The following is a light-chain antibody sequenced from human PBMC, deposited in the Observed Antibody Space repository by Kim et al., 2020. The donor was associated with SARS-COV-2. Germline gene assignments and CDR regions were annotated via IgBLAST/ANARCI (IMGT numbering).Light chain of an antibody. J-gene: IGLJ2*01. Sequence: GSPEQTASITCSGDRLGDKYACWYQQKPGQSPVLVIYQDTKRPSGIPGRFSGSNSGNTATLTISGTQAMDEADYYCQAWDSNTAVFGGGTQLTVL. CDR1: RLGDKY. CDR2: QDT. CDR3: QAWDSNTAV. V-gene: IGLV3-1*01.